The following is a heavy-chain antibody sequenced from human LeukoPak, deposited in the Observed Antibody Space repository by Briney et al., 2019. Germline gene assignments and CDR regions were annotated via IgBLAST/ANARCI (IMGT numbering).Heavy chain of an antibody. V-gene: IGHV4-39*07. D-gene: IGHD6-13*01. Sequence: TSETLSLTCTVSGGSISSSSYYWGWIRQPPGKGLEWIGSIYYSGSTYYNPSLKSRVTISVDTSKNQFSLKLSSVTAADTAVYYCARWAGIEGYFDLWGRGTLVTVSS. CDR3: ARWAGIEGYFDL. CDR2: IYYSGST. J-gene: IGHJ2*01. CDR1: GGSISSSSYY.